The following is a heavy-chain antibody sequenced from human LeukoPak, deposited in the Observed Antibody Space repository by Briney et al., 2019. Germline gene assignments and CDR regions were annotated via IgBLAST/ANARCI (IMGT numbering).Heavy chain of an antibody. D-gene: IGHD4-17*01. J-gene: IGHJ4*02. CDR3: ARAYGDYSTIFDY. CDR2: IYYSGST. V-gene: IGHV4-39*07. CDR1: GGSISSSSYY. Sequence: SETLSLTCTVSGGSISSSSYYWGWIRQPPGKGLEWIGSIYYSGSTYYNPSLKSRVTISVDTSKNQFSLKLSSVTAADTAVYYCARAYGDYSTIFDYWGQGTLVTVSS.